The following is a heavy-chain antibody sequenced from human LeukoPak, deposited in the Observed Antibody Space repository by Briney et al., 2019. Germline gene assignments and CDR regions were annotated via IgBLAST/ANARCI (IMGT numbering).Heavy chain of an antibody. Sequence: PSETLSLTCTVSGGSISSSSYYWGWIRQPPGKGLEWIGSIYYSGSTYYNPSLKSRVTISVDTSKNQFSLKLSSVTAADTAVYYCARPMADYDSSGYYYFDYWGQGTLVTVSS. D-gene: IGHD3-22*01. CDR1: GGSISSSSYY. CDR3: ARPMADYDSSGYYYFDY. V-gene: IGHV4-39*01. CDR2: IYYSGST. J-gene: IGHJ4*02.